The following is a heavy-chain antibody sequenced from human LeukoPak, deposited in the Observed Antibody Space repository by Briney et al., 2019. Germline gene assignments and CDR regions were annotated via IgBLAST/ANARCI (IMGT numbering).Heavy chain of an antibody. CDR2: ISSSSSTI. CDR1: GFTFSSYS. Sequence: GGSLGLSCAASGFTFSSYSMNWVRQAPGKGLEWVSYISSSSSTIYYADSVKGRFTISRDNAKNSLYLQMNSLRAEDTAVYYCCAAVAGPIDYWGQGTLVTVSS. V-gene: IGHV3-48*04. D-gene: IGHD6-19*01. CDR3: CAAVAGPIDY. J-gene: IGHJ4*02.